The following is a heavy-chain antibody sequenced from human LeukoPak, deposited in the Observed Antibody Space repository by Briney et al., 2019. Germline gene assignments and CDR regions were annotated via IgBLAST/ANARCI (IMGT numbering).Heavy chain of an antibody. CDR1: GFIFSTYS. J-gene: IGHJ4*02. CDR2: ISGSSSTI. CDR3: ARDLRGGSYYKRGYYFDY. Sequence: GGSLRLSCAASGFIFSTYSMNWVRQAPGKGLEWVSYISGSSSTIYFADSVKGRFTISRDNAKNSLYLQMNSLRAEDTAVYYCARDLRGGSYYKRGYYFDYWGQGTLVTVSS. D-gene: IGHD3-10*01. V-gene: IGHV3-48*04.